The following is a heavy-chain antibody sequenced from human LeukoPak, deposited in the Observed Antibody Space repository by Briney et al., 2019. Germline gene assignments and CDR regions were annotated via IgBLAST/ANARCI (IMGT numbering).Heavy chain of an antibody. CDR3: AKVYPPVAGSLYYYYMDV. V-gene: IGHV3-30*02. CDR1: GFTVSSNY. J-gene: IGHJ6*03. D-gene: IGHD6-19*01. Sequence: LSGGSLRLSCAASGFTVSSNYMSWVRQAPGKGLEWVAFIRYDGSNKYYADSVKGRFTISRDNSKNTLYLQMNSLRAEDTAVYYCAKVYPPVAGSLYYYYMDVWGKGTTVTVSS. CDR2: IRYDGSNK.